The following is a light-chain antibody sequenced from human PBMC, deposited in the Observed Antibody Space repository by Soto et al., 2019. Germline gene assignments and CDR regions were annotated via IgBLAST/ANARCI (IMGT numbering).Light chain of an antibody. CDR3: MQVLQTPHT. CDR1: QSLLHSNGYNY. CDR2: LGY. V-gene: IGKV2-28*01. J-gene: IGKJ2*01. Sequence: DIVMTQSPLSLPVTPGEPASISCRSSQSLLHSNGYNYLDWYLQKPGQSPQLLIYLGYHRASGVPDRFSGSGSGTDFTLKISRVEAEDVGVYYYCMQVLQTPHTFGQGTKLEIK.